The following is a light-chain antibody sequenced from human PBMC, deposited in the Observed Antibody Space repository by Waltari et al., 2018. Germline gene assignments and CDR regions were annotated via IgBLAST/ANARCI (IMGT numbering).Light chain of an antibody. Sequence: QSALTQPASVSGSPGPSITLSCTGTSSDIGTYNFVSWYQQRPGQAPKLMIYDVNNRPSGVSSRFSGSKSGNTASLTISGLQSEDEAEYYCSSYRSSVIYVFGTGTKVTVL. CDR3: SSYRSSVIYV. CDR2: DVN. V-gene: IGLV2-14*01. CDR1: SSDIGTYNF. J-gene: IGLJ1*01.